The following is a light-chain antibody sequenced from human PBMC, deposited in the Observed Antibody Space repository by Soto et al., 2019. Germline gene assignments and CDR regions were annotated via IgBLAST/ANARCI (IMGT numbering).Light chain of an antibody. CDR3: CSYAGDYTLV. V-gene: IGLV2-11*01. J-gene: IGLJ3*02. Sequence: QSVLTQPRSVSGSPGQSVTISCTGTSSDVGAYNYVSWYQQQPGKAPKLIIYDVSQRPSGVPDRLSGSKSDNTASLTISGLQTEDEANYYCCSYAGDYTLVFGGGTKVTVL. CDR2: DVS. CDR1: SSDVGAYNY.